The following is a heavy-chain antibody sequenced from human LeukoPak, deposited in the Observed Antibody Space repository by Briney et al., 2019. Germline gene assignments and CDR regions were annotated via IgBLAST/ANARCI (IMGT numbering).Heavy chain of an antibody. V-gene: IGHV3-66*01. J-gene: IGHJ4*02. CDR2: IYSGGST. Sequence: GGSLRLSCAASGFTVSSNYMSWVRQAPGKGLEWVSVIYSGGSTYYADSVKGRFTISRDNSKNTLYLQMNSLRAEDTAVYYCVAYYDILTGYKYWGQGTPVTVSS. CDR3: VAYYDILTGYKY. CDR1: GFTVSSNY. D-gene: IGHD3-9*01.